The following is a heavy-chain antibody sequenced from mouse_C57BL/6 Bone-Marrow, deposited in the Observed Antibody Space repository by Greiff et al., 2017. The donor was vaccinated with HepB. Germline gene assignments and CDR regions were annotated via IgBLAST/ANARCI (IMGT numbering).Heavy chain of an antibody. J-gene: IGHJ3*01. D-gene: IGHD3-3*01. V-gene: IGHV2-2*01. Sequence: VQGVESGPGLVQPSQSLSITCTVSGFSFTSYGVHWVRQSPGKGLEWLGVVWSGGSTDYHAAFISRLSISKDKTKSQVFFKMNSLQADDTSIYYCARSPPSGWAFAYWGQGTLVTVSA. CDR1: GFSFTSYG. CDR3: ARSPPSGWAFAY. CDR2: VWSGGST.